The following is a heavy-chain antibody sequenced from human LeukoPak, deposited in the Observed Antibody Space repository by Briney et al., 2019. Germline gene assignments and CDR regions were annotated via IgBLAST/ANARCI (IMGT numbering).Heavy chain of an antibody. CDR2: ISTTTGYT. V-gene: IGHV3-11*05. Sequence: GGSLRLSCAASGFSFSDYYMGGIRQPPGKGLEWVSYISTTTGYTNYADSVKGRFRISRDNAKNSLSLQMNSLRAEDTALYYCARARLATGYYFDCWGQGTLVTVSS. CDR1: GFSFSDYY. D-gene: IGHD3-9*01. J-gene: IGHJ4*02. CDR3: ARARLATGYYFDC.